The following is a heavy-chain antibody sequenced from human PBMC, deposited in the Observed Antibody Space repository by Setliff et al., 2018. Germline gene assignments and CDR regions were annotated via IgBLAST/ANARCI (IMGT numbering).Heavy chain of an antibody. J-gene: IGHJ6*03. CDR2: ISSSSSYI. CDR1: GFTFSSYS. V-gene: IGHV3-21*01. D-gene: IGHD1-26*01. Sequence: GGSLRLSCAASGFTFSSYSMNWVRQAPGKGLEWVSSISSSSSYIYYADSMKGRFTISRDNAKNSLYLQMNSLRAEDTAVYYCARDHGIVPGVDYMDVWGKGTTVTV. CDR3: ARDHGIVPGVDYMDV.